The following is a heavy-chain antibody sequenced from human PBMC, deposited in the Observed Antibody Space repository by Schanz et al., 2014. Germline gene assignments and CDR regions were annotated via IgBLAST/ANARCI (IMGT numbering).Heavy chain of an antibody. Sequence: EVQLLESGGGLVQPGGSLRLSCLASGFAFSSYGMNWLRQAPGKGLEWVSVIGVDGTTTYYADSVKGRFTISRDNSKNPLYLQMNSLSPEDTAVYYCAKYRGYYRVSGSFRELEYWGQGTLVTVSS. V-gene: IGHV3-23*01. CDR3: AKYRGYYRVSGSFRELEY. J-gene: IGHJ4*02. CDR1: GFAFSSYG. D-gene: IGHD3-10*01. CDR2: IGVDGTTT.